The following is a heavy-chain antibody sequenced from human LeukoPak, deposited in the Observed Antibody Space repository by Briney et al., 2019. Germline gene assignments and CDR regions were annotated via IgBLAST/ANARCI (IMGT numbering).Heavy chain of an antibody. CDR1: GFTFSSYG. CDR2: ISYDGSNK. Sequence: GGSLRLSCAASGFTFSSYGMHWVRQAPGKGLEWVAVISYDGSNKYYADSVKGRFTISRDNSKNTLYLQMNSLRAEDTAVYYCAKDRAAGPFDYWGQGTLVTVSS. J-gene: IGHJ4*02. D-gene: IGHD6-13*01. V-gene: IGHV3-30*18. CDR3: AKDRAAGPFDY.